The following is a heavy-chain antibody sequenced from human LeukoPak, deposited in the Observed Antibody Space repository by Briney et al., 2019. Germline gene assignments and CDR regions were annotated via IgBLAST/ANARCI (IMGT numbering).Heavy chain of an antibody. J-gene: IGHJ4*02. CDR2: ISGSGGST. CDR3: AKDKRRGWELLGHHY. D-gene: IGHD1-26*01. V-gene: IGHV3-23*01. Sequence: GKSLRLSCAASGFTFSSYAMSWVRQAPGKGLEWVSAISGSGGSTYYADSVKGRFTISRGNSKNTLYLQMNSLRAEDTAVYYCAKDKRRGWELLGHHYWGQGTLVTVSS. CDR1: GFTFSSYA.